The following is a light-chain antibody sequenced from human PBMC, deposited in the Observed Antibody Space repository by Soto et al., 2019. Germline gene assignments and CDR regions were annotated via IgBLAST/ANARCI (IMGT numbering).Light chain of an antibody. CDR3: CSYTRSYTWV. V-gene: IGLV2-14*01. CDR1: SSDVGDGDF. Sequence: QSALTQPASVSGSPRQSITISCTGTSSDVGDGDFVSWYQQRPGNAPKLMIYKVSHRPSGVSNRFSGSKSGNTASLTISGLQAEDEADYYCCSYTRSYTWVFGGGTKVTVL. CDR2: KVS. J-gene: IGLJ3*02.